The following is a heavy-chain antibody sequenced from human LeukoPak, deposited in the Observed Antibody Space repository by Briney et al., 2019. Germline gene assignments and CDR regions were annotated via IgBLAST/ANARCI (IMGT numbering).Heavy chain of an antibody. CDR2: INHSGST. V-gene: IGHV4-34*01. D-gene: IGHD2-2*01. CDR3: ARGPCYEGYFDY. Sequence: SETLSLTCAVYGGSFSGYYWSWIRQPPGKGLEWIGEINHSGSTNYNPSLKSRVTISVDTSKNQFSLKLSSVTAADTAVYYCARGPCYEGYFDYWGQGTLVTVSS. J-gene: IGHJ4*02. CDR1: GGSFSGYY.